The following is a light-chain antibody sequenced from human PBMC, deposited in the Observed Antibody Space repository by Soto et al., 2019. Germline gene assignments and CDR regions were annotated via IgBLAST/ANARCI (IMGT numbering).Light chain of an antibody. CDR3: SSYTSSSTLGV. V-gene: IGLV2-14*01. J-gene: IGLJ1*01. CDR2: EVS. CDR1: SSNVGGYNY. Sequence: QSVLTQPASVSGSPGQSITISCTGTSSNVGGYNYVSWYQQHPGKAPKLMIYEVSNQPSGVSNRFSGSKSGNTASLTISGLQAEDEADYYCSSYTSSSTLGVFGTGTKVTVL.